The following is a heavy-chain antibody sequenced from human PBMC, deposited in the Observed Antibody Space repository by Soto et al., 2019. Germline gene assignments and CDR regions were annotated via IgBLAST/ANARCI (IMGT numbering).Heavy chain of an antibody. Sequence: GGSLRLSCAASGFTFSSSPISWVRQVPGKGLEWISAIRNDGGSMYYAPSVKGRVTISRDNSKNTSSLRMNSLRSEDTGVYYCARGDREDILVVVGARPGEYGIDIWGQGTTVTVSS. D-gene: IGHD2-15*01. J-gene: IGHJ6*02. CDR2: IRNDGGSM. V-gene: IGHV3-23*01. CDR1: GFTFSSSP. CDR3: ARGDREDILVVVGARPGEYGIDI.